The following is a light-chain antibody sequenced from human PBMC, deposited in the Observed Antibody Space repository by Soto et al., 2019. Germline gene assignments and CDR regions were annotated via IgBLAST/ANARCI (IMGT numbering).Light chain of an antibody. CDR2: MVS. Sequence: QSVLTQPASVSGSPGQSITISCTGTSSDVGNYNYVSWYQRYPGRVPKLLIYMVSNRPSGVSNRFSGSKSGNTASLTISGLQAEDEADYYCSSFAGSNNFPYVFGTGTKVTVL. V-gene: IGLV2-14*01. CDR3: SSFAGSNNFPYV. J-gene: IGLJ1*01. CDR1: SSDVGNYNY.